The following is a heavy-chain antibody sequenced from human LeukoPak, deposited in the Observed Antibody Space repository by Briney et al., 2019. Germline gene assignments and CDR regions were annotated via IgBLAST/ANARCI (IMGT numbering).Heavy chain of an antibody. D-gene: IGHD3-10*01. CDR2: ISSSGSTI. Sequence: PGGSLRLSCAASGFTFSSYEMNWVRQAPGKGLEWVSYISSSGSTIYYADSVKGRFTISRDNAKNSLYLQMNSLRAEDTAVYYCARDKLLWFGESGHYYYGMDVWGQGTTVTVSS. CDR1: GFTFSSYE. CDR3: ARDKLLWFGESGHYYYGMDV. V-gene: IGHV3-48*03. J-gene: IGHJ6*02.